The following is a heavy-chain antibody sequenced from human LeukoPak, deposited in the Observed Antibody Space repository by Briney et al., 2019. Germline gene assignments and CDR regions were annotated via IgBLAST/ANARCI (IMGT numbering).Heavy chain of an antibody. CDR2: IYYSGST. D-gene: IGHD3-10*01. V-gene: IGHV4-59*01. J-gene: IGHJ5*02. CDR3: ARDFTYYYGSGSYSWFDP. Sequence: PSETLSLTCTVSGGSISSYYWSWIRLPPGKGLEWIGYIYYSGSTNYNPSLKSRVTISVDTSKNQFSLKLSSVTAADTAVYYCARDFTYYYGSGSYSWFDPWGQGTLVTVSS. CDR1: GGSISSYY.